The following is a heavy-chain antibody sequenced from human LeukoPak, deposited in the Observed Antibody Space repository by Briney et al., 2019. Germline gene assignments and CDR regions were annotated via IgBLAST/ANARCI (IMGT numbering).Heavy chain of an antibody. J-gene: IGHJ4*02. V-gene: IGHV1-69*05. CDR2: IIPIFGTA. CDR3: ASVEGYDFSYYFDY. Sequence: SVKVSCKASGGTFSSYAISWVRQAPGQGLEWMGVIIPIFGTANYAQKFQGRVTITTDKSTSTSYMEMSILRAEDTAVYYCASVEGYDFSYYFDYWGQGTLVTVSS. D-gene: IGHD3-22*01. CDR1: GGTFSSYA.